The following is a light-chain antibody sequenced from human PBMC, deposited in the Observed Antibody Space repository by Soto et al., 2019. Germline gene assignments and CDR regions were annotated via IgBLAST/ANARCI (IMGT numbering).Light chain of an antibody. V-gene: IGKV3-15*01. CDR3: QQYHNWPPQYT. Sequence: EIVMTQSPASLSVSPGDGASLSCWASQSVASNVAWYQQKPGQGPRLLIHGASTRAAGVPATFSGSGSGTDFTLTISSLQSEDFAVYFCQQYHNWPPQYTFGQGTELQIK. J-gene: IGKJ2*01. CDR2: GAS. CDR1: QSVASN.